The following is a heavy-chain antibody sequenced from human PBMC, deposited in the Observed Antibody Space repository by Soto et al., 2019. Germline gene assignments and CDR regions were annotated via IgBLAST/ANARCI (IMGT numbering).Heavy chain of an antibody. CDR1: GGSISSGGYY. Sequence: SETLSLTCTVSGGSISSGGYYWSWIRQHPGKGLEWIGYIYYSGSTYYNPSLKSRVTISVDTSKNQFSLKLSSVTAADTAVYYCATLDGIVATGFDPWGQGTLVTVSS. D-gene: IGHD5-12*01. CDR3: ATLDGIVATGFDP. J-gene: IGHJ5*02. V-gene: IGHV4-31*03. CDR2: IYYSGST.